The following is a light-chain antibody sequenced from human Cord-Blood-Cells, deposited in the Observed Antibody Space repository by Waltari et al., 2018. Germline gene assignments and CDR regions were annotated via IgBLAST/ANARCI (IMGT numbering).Light chain of an antibody. CDR2: GAS. J-gene: IGKJ1*01. Sequence: EIVLTQSPGTLSLSPGERATLSCRASQSVSSSYLAWYQQKPGQAPRLPIYGASSRANGIPDRFSGSGSGTDFTLTISRLEPEDFAVYYCQQYGSSPRTFGQGTKVEIK. CDR3: QQYGSSPRT. V-gene: IGKV3-20*01. CDR1: QSVSSSY.